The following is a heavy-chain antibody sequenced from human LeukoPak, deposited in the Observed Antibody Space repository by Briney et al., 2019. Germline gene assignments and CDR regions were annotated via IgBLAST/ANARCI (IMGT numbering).Heavy chain of an antibody. D-gene: IGHD3-22*01. Sequence: GGSLRLSRVASGFTVSANYMTWVRQGPGKGLEWVSLMYSNGDTYYAESVKGRFTLSRDNSKNTLYLQMNSLRVEDTAIYFCARDRGGYYYYPLDYWGQGILVTVSS. CDR1: GFTVSANY. V-gene: IGHV3-66*01. J-gene: IGHJ4*02. CDR3: ARDRGGYYYYPLDY. CDR2: MYSNGDT.